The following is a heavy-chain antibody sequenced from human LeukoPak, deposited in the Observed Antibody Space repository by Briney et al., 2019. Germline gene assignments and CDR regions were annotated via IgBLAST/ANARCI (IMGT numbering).Heavy chain of an antibody. V-gene: IGHV4-30-2*01. D-gene: IGHD5-12*01. J-gene: IGHJ4*02. CDR3: ARSGYSGYDYVDFDY. CDR2: IYHSGST. Sequence: SQTLSLTCAVSGGSISSGGYSWSWIRQPPGKGLEWIGYIYHSGSTYYNPSLKSRVTISVDRSKNQFSLKLSSVTAADTAVYYCARSGYSGYDYVDFDYWGQGTLVTVSS. CDR1: GGSISSGGYS.